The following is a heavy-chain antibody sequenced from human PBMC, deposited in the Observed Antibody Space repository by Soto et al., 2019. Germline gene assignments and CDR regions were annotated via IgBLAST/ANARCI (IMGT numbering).Heavy chain of an antibody. Sequence: QAHLAQSGAEVKKPGSSVTVSCKASGGTFNSYGISWVRQAPGQGLDWMGVIIPLYGTVNYAQKFQGRVSITADKSTSTAYMDLNSLRSDDTAVHYCARVRVIRGVIPSHFGLWGQGTQVTVSS. V-gene: IGHV1-69*06. D-gene: IGHD3-10*01. CDR1: GGTFNSYG. J-gene: IGHJ4*02. CDR2: IIPLYGTV. CDR3: ARVRVIRGVIPSHFGL.